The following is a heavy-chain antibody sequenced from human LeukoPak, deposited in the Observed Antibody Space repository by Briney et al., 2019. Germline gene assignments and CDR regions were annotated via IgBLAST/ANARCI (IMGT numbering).Heavy chain of an antibody. Sequence: GGSLRLSCAASGFTFSSYAMHWVRQAPGKGLEYVSAISSNGGSTYYANSVKGRFTISRDNSKNTLYLQMGSLRAEDMAVYYCAKSRSYSSSYFDYWGQGTLVTVSS. CDR3: AKSRSYSSSYFDY. CDR2: ISSNGGST. V-gene: IGHV3-64*01. J-gene: IGHJ4*02. CDR1: GFTFSSYA. D-gene: IGHD6-13*01.